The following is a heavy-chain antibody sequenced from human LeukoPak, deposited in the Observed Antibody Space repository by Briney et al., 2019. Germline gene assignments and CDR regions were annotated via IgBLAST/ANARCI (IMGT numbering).Heavy chain of an antibody. Sequence: GGAVSLSCAASVWSFSSYAMHGLGQAAAKGLEGVAGINHAGSKKYFAHSLQGGFTISSDNSKNTLYLQMNGPEAEDTAGHYCAIEVAIVGAPIFDYGGQGTLVTVSS. V-gene: IGHV3-30-3*01. D-gene: IGHD1-26*01. CDR1: VWSFSSYA. CDR3: AIEVAIVGAPIFDY. J-gene: IGHJ4*02. CDR2: INHAGSKK.